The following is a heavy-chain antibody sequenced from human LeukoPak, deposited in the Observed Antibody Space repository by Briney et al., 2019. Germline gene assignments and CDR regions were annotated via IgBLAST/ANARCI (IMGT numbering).Heavy chain of an antibody. CDR3: GRDRLIGGLDP. CDR1: GFTISSYW. V-gene: IGHV3-7*01. D-gene: IGHD3-3*01. Sequence: PGGSLRLSCAGSGFTISSYWMTWVRQAPGRGLEWVANIKQDGSEKYYVDSVKGRFTISRDNAKNSLYLQMNSLRAADTAVYHCGRDRLIGGLDPWGQGTLVTVSS. J-gene: IGHJ5*02. CDR2: IKQDGSEK.